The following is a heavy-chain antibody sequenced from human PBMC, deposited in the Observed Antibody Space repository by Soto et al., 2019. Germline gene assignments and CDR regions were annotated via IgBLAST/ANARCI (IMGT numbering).Heavy chain of an antibody. Sequence: QVQLVQSGAEVKKPGSSVNVSCKTSGGTFGNSAVTWVRQAPGQGLEWLVGIVPMFGTANYAQKFQGRVTITAEESKLTASMELNSLKTDDTAVYYCARDGEPQSAVWIGPWGGGRFDPWGQGTLVTVSS. CDR3: ARDGEPQSAVWIGPWGGGRFDP. CDR2: IVPMFGTA. D-gene: IGHD2-21*01. V-gene: IGHV1-69*12. J-gene: IGHJ5*02. CDR1: GGTFGNSA.